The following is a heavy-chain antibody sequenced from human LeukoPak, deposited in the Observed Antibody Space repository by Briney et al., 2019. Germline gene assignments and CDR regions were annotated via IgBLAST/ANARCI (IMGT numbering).Heavy chain of an antibody. Sequence: ASVKLSCKASGYTFTSYGISRVRQAPGQGLEWMGWISAYNANTNYAQKLPGRVTMTTDTSTSTAYMELRSLRSDDTAVYYCARDISSSWYFVQVFDYWGQGTLVTVSS. CDR1: GYTFTSYG. CDR2: ISAYNANT. CDR3: ARDISSSWYFVQVFDY. V-gene: IGHV1-18*01. D-gene: IGHD6-13*01. J-gene: IGHJ4*02.